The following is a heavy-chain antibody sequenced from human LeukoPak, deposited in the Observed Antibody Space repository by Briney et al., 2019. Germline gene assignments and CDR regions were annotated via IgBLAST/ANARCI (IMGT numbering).Heavy chain of an antibody. CDR3: ARDWDGYTN. D-gene: IGHD5-24*01. V-gene: IGHV1-2*02. CDR2: INPNSGGT. Sequence: GASVKVSCKASGYTFTGYYMHWVRQAPGQGLEWMGWINPNSGGTNSGQGHHDQGHVHQHSLHGDTAVYYCARDWDGYTNWGQGTLVTVSS. CDR1: GYTFTGYY. J-gene: IGHJ4*02.